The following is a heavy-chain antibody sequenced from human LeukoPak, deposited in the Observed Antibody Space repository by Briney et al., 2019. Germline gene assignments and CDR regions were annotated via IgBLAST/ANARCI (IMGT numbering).Heavy chain of an antibody. CDR2: VNPSGGST. Sequence: ASVKVSCKASGYTFTGYYMHWVRQAPGQGLKWMGVVNPSGGSTSYAQKFQGRVTMTRDTSTSTVYMELSSLRSEDTAVYYGARSGSSGWYHFDLWGRGTLVTVSS. D-gene: IGHD6-19*01. CDR3: ARSGSSGWYHFDL. J-gene: IGHJ2*01. V-gene: IGHV1-46*01. CDR1: GYTFTGYY.